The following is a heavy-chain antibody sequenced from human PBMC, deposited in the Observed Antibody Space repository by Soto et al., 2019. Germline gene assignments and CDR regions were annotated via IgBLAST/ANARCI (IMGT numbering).Heavy chain of an antibody. CDR1: GGSISRYY. V-gene: IGHV4-59*01. CDR2: IYYSGST. D-gene: IGHD6-25*01. Sequence: QVQLQESGPGLVKPSETLSLTCTVSGGSISRYYWSWIRQPPGKGREWIGYIYYSGSTNYNPSLKSRVTISVDTSKNQFSLKLSSVTAADTAVYYCARPHGGSSGWDNWFDPWGQGTLVTVSS. J-gene: IGHJ5*02. CDR3: ARPHGGSSGWDNWFDP.